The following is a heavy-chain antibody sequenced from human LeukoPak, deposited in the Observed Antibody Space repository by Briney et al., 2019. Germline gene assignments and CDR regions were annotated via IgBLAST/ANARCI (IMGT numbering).Heavy chain of an antibody. CDR3: ASSCSSPLIDY. Sequence: GGSLRLSCAASGFTFSSYAMSWVRQAPGKGLEWVSVIYSGGSTYYADSVKGRFTISRDNSKNTLYLQMNSLRAEDTAVYYCASSCSSPLIDYWGQGTLVTVSS. V-gene: IGHV3-53*01. CDR2: IYSGGST. CDR1: GFTFSSYA. J-gene: IGHJ4*02. D-gene: IGHD6-6*01.